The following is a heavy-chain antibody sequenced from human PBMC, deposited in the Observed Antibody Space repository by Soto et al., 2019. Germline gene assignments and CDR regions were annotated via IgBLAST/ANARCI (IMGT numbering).Heavy chain of an antibody. CDR1: GDSISSSNFY. CDR2: INYSGIT. J-gene: IGHJ5*02. D-gene: IGHD6-13*01. CDR3: ARGGSSSWGVGFDP. V-gene: IGHV4-39*01. Sequence: SETLSLTCTVSGDSISSSNFYWAWIRQPPGKGLEWIGSINYSGITSYNPSLKSRLTISVDTSKNQFSLKLSSVTAADTAVYYCARGGSSSWGVGFDPWGQGTLVAVSS.